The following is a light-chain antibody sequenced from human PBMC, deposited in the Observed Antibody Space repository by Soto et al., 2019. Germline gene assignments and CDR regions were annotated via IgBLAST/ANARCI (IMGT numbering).Light chain of an antibody. Sequence: QSVLTQPPSVSGAPGQRVTISCTGSSSNIGAGYDVHWYQQLPGTAPKLLIYGNSNRPSGVPDRVSGSMSGTSASLAITGLQAEVGADYYCQSHDSSLSAVVFGGGTKQPAL. CDR1: SSNIGAGYD. CDR3: QSHDSSLSAVV. J-gene: IGLJ2*01. V-gene: IGLV1-40*01. CDR2: GNS.